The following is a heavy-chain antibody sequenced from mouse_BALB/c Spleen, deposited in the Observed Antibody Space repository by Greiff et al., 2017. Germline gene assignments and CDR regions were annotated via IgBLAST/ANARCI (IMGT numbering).Heavy chain of an antibody. CDR3: ARGYGSSPYAMDY. J-gene: IGHJ4*01. D-gene: IGHD1-1*01. CDR2: ISSGSSTI. CDR1: GFTFSSFG. Sequence: EVHLVESGGGLVQPGGSRKLSCAASGFTFSSFGMHWVRQAPEKGLEWVAYISSGSSTIYYADTVKGRFTISRDNPKNTLFLQMTSLRSEDTAMYYCARGYGSSPYAMDYWGQGTSVTVSS. V-gene: IGHV5-17*02.